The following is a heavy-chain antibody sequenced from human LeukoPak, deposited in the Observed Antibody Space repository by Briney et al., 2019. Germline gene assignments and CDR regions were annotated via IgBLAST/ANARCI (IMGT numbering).Heavy chain of an antibody. D-gene: IGHD3-10*01. V-gene: IGHV3-21*04. Sequence: PGGSLRLSCAASGFTFSSYSMNWVRQAPGKGLEWVSSISSGSSYIYYADSVKGRFTISRDNAKNSLYLQMNSLRTEDTALYYCAKDGGGDYGSGTFDYWGQGTLVTVSS. CDR1: GFTFSSYS. CDR2: ISSGSSYI. CDR3: AKDGGGDYGSGTFDY. J-gene: IGHJ4*02.